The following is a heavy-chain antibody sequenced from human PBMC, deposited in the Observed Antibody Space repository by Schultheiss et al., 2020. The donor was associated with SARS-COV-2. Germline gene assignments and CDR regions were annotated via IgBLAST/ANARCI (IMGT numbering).Heavy chain of an antibody. V-gene: IGHV3-66*02. Sequence: GGSLRLSCAASGFTFSSYAMSWVRQAPGKGLEWVSVLYTGGDTHYSDSARGRFTISRDSSKNTLYLQMNSLRPEDTAVYYCATGAAGTYYYYYMDVWGKGTTVTVSS. D-gene: IGHD6-13*01. CDR3: ATGAAGTYYYYYMDV. CDR1: GFTFSSYA. J-gene: IGHJ6*03. CDR2: LYTGGDT.